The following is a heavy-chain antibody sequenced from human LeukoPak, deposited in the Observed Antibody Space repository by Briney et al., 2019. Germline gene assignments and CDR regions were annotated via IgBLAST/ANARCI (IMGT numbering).Heavy chain of an antibody. D-gene: IGHD3-10*01. Sequence: SETLSLTCAVYGGSLSGYYWSWIRQPPGKGLEWIGNIYYSGSTYYNPSLKSRVTISVDTSKNQFSLKLSSVTAADTAVYYCAREMQDKSLQWIGELKKYYYYYMDVWGKGTTVIVSS. J-gene: IGHJ6*03. CDR2: IYYSGST. CDR1: GGSLSGYY. V-gene: IGHV4-34*01. CDR3: AREMQDKSLQWIGELKKYYYYYMDV.